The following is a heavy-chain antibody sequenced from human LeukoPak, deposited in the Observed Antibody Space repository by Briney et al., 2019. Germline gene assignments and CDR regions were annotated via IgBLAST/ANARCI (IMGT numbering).Heavy chain of an antibody. V-gene: IGHV3-74*01. D-gene: IGHD6-19*01. CDR2: IDNDAYSS. Sequence: PGGSLRLSCAASGFPFRSYWMHWVRQAPGKGLVWVARIDNDAYSSVYADSVKGRFTISRDNAKNSLSLQMNSLRAEDTAVYYCARVGWYGVAGTPIDYWGQGTLVTVSS. CDR3: ARVGWYGVAGTPIDY. CDR1: GFPFRSYW. J-gene: IGHJ4*02.